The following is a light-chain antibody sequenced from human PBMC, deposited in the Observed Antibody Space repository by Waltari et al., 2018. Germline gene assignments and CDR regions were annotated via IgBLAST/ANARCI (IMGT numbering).Light chain of an antibody. J-gene: IGLJ2*01. CDR3: QSADSSGTYVV. Sequence: SYELTQPPSVSVSPGQTARITCSGDALPTQYAYWYQQKPGQAPVLLIYQDTKWPSGSPERFSGSSSGTTVTLTISGVQAEDEADYYCQSADSSGTYVVFGGGTKLTVL. V-gene: IGLV3-25*03. CDR2: QDT. CDR1: ALPTQY.